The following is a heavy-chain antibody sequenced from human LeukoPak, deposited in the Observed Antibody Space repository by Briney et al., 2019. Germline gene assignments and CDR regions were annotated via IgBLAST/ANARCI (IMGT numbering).Heavy chain of an antibody. V-gene: IGHV4-34*01. CDR1: GGPFSGYY. J-gene: IGHJ5*02. CDR2: INHSGST. D-gene: IGHD3-22*01. Sequence: PSETLSLTCAVYGGPFSGYYWSWIRQPPGKGLEWIGEINHSGSTNYNPSLKSRVTISVDTSKNQFSLKLSSVTAADTAVYYCACSYYYDSSGYKYNWFDPWGQGTLVTVSS. CDR3: ACSYYYDSSGYKYNWFDP.